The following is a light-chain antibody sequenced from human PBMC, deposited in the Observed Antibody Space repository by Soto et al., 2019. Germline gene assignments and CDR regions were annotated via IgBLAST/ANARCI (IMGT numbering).Light chain of an antibody. CDR1: QSVTSK. Sequence: EVVLTQSPGTLSLSPGDRATLSCGASQSVTSKLAWYQQKPGQAPRLLISGAFNRATGIPDRFSGSGSGTDFTLTISRLEPDDFAVYFCQQYGGSPITFGLGTRLEI. CDR2: GAF. CDR3: QQYGGSPIT. J-gene: IGKJ5*01. V-gene: IGKV3-20*01.